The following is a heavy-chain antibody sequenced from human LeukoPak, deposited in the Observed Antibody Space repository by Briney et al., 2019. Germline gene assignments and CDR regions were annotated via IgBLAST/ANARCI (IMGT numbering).Heavy chain of an antibody. CDR2: INPNSGGT. CDR1: GYTFTGYY. D-gene: IGHD3-3*01. J-gene: IGHJ5*02. V-gene: IGHV1-2*06. Sequence: ASVKVSCKASGYTFTGYYMHWVRQAPGQGLEWMGRINPNSGGTNYAQKFQGRVTMTRDTSISTAYMELSRLRSEDTAVYYCVRDLEWGNNDWFDPWGQGTLVTVSS. CDR3: VRDLEWGNNDWFDP.